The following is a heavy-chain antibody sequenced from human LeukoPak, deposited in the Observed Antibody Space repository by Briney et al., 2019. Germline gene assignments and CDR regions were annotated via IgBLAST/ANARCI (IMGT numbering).Heavy chain of an antibody. Sequence: SESLSLTCSVSGGSISSSNYYWGWIRQPPGKGLEWFGSIYYSGSTYYNPSLKSRVTISVDTSKNKFSLKLSSVTAADTAVYYCSTDILTGYYMWGQGTLVTVSS. J-gene: IGHJ4*02. CDR3: STDILTGYYM. CDR1: GGSISSSNYY. V-gene: IGHV4-39*07. CDR2: IYYSGST. D-gene: IGHD3-9*01.